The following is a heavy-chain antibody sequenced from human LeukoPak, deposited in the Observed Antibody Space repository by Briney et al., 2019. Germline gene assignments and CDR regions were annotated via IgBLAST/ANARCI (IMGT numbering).Heavy chain of an antibody. J-gene: IGHJ4*02. CDR3: ARAGYDYVWGRYSYYFDY. Sequence: GGSLRLSCAASGFTFSSYSMNRVRQAPGKGLEWVSYISSSSSTIYYADSVKGRFTISRDNAKNSLYLQMNSLRAEDTAVYYCARAGYDYVWGRYSYYFDYWGQGTLVTVSS. V-gene: IGHV3-48*01. CDR2: ISSSSSTI. CDR1: GFTFSSYS. D-gene: IGHD3-16*01.